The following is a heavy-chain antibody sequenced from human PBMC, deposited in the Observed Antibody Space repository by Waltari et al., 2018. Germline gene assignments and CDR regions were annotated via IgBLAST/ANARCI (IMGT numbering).Heavy chain of an antibody. V-gene: IGHV4-34*02. CDR2: INRSGST. J-gene: IGHJ4*02. Sequence: QVQLQQWGAGLLKPSETLSGTCEVFDDSFSQYYWVWIRQSPGKGPEWIGEINRSGSTNYNPSLKGRVTISLDMSKKQVSLRVTSVTAADTAVYYCAREYSSFEPIFDYWGRGTLVTVSS. CDR3: AREYSSFEPIFDY. CDR1: DDSFSQYY. D-gene: IGHD5-12*01.